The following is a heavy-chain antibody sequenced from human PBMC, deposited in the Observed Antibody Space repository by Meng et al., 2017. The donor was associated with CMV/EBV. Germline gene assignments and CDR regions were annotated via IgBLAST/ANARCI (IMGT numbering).Heavy chain of an antibody. CDR3: ARVMGPNRTPYYFDY. D-gene: IGHD1-14*01. J-gene: IGHJ4*02. CDR1: GGSVSSCDYY. V-gene: IGHV4-30-4*08. Sequence: VPLRDSGPGRVKPSQTLSLTCTSSGGSVSSCDYYWSWIRQPPGQGLEWIGYIYYSGSTYYNPSLKSRVTIPIDTSKNQFSLKLSSVTAADTAVHYCARVMGPNRTPYYFDYWGQGTLVTVSS. CDR2: IYYSGST.